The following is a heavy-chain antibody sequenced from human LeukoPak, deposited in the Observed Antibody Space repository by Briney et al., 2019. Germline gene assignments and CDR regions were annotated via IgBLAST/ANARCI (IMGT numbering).Heavy chain of an antibody. V-gene: IGHV4-38-2*02. J-gene: IGHJ4*02. CDR1: GYSINSGYY. D-gene: IGHD5-18*01. CDR2: IYYSGST. CDR3: ARSVDTAMAFDY. Sequence: SETLSLTCTVSGYSINSGYYWDWIRQPPGKGLEWIGSIYYSGSTYYNPSLKSRVTISVDTSKNQFSLKLSSVTAADTAVYYCARSVDTAMAFDYWGQGTLVTVSS.